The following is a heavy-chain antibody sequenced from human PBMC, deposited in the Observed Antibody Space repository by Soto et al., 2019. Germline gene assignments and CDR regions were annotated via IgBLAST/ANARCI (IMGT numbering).Heavy chain of an antibody. D-gene: IGHD2-15*01. Sequence: GASVKVSCKASGYTFTSYDINWVRQATGQGLEWMGWMNPNSGNTGYAQKFQGRVTMTRNNSISTAYMQLSSLRSSDTAVYYCARSGGLDRDFNYWGQGSLVTVSS. CDR3: ARSGGLDRDFNY. CDR2: MNPNSGNT. J-gene: IGHJ4*02. V-gene: IGHV1-8*01. CDR1: GYTFTSYD.